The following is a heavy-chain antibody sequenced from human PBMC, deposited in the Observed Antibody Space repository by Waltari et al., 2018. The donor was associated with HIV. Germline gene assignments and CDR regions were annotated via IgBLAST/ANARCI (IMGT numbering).Heavy chain of an antibody. CDR2: IYYSGST. CDR1: GGSISSYY. J-gene: IGHJ4*02. Sequence: QVQLQESGPGLVKPSETLSLTCTVSGGSISSYYWSWIRQPPGKGLEWIGYIYYSGSTTYTPSSKGRVTISVDTPKNQSPLRVSCGPGADTAVFSWGRGGGGSYYAYFDYWGQGTLVTVSS. D-gene: IGHD1-26*01. V-gene: IGHV4-59*01. CDR3: GRGGGGSYYAYFDY.